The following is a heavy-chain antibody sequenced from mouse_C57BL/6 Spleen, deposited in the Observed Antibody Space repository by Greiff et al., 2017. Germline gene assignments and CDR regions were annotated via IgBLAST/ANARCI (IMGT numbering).Heavy chain of an antibody. J-gene: IGHJ3*01. CDR2: IDPETGGT. CDR3: TRGDSSGSAWFAY. Sequence: VKLQQSGAELVRPGASVTLSCKASGYTFTDYEMHWVKQTPVHGLEWIGAIDPETGGTAYNQKFKGKAILTADKSSSTAYMELRSLTSEDSAVYYCTRGDSSGSAWFAYWGQGTLVTVSA. CDR1: GYTFTDYE. V-gene: IGHV1-15*01. D-gene: IGHD3-2*02.